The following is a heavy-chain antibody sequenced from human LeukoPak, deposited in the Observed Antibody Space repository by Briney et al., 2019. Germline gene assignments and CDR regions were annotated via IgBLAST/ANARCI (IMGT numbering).Heavy chain of an antibody. CDR2: IRYDGTYK. CDR1: GFTFSTYG. Sequence: GGSLRLSCAASGFTFSTYGMHWVRQAPGKGLEWVALIRYDGTYKYYVDSVKGRLTISRDNSKNTLYLQMNSLRAEDTAVYYCARDRAVGNYFDYWSQGTLVTVSS. CDR3: ARDRAVGNYFDY. V-gene: IGHV3-30*02. J-gene: IGHJ4*02. D-gene: IGHD6-13*01.